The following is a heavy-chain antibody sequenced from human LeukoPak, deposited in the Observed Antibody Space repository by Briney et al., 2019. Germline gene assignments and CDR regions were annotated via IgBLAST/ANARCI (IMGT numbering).Heavy chain of an antibody. J-gene: IGHJ4*02. Sequence: PGGSLRLSCAASGFTFNSYSMHWVRQSPGKGLEWAAVISYDGNNKYYADSVKGRFTISRDNSKNTLYLQMNSLRTEDTAVYYCAQGKNVVLMVHTSPFDYWGQGTLVTVSS. CDR3: AQGKNVVLMVHTSPFDY. CDR1: GFTFNSYS. D-gene: IGHD2-8*01. CDR2: ISYDGNNK. V-gene: IGHV3-30-3*01.